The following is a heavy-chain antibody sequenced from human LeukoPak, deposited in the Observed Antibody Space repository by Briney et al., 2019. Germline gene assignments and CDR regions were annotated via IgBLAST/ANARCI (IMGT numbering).Heavy chain of an antibody. D-gene: IGHD1-7*01. CDR2: IYPSDSDT. CDR1: GYSFTSYW. CDR3: ARSYNWNYDYFDY. Sequence: GESLKISCKGSGYSFTSYWIGWVRQMPGKGLEWMGIIYPSDSDTRYSPSFQGQVTISADKSISTACLQWSSLKASDTAIYYCARSYNWNYDYFDYWGQGTLVTVSS. V-gene: IGHV5-51*01. J-gene: IGHJ4*02.